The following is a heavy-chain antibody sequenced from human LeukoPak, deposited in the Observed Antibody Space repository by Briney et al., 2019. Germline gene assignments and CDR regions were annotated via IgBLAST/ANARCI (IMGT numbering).Heavy chain of an antibody. V-gene: IGHV4-59*08. J-gene: IGHJ6*02. CDR2: IYYTGST. Sequence: SSETLSLTCTVSGGSIINYYWGRIRQPPGKGLDWIGYIYYTGSTSYNPSLNSRVTILVGTSKNQFSLKLTSVTAADTAVYYCARWNEGMDVWGQGTTVTVSS. D-gene: IGHD1-1*01. CDR3: ARWNEGMDV. CDR1: GGSIINYY.